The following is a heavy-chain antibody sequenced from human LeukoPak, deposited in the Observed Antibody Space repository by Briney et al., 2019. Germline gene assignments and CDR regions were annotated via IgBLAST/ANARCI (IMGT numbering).Heavy chain of an antibody. Sequence: SVKVSCKASGGTFSSYAISWVRQAPGQGLEWMGGIIPIFGTANYAQKFQGRVTITADESTSTAYMELSSLRSEDMAVYYCARVGSYYDSSGYQPLSGFDYWGQGTLVTVSS. J-gene: IGHJ4*02. CDR3: ARVGSYYDSSGYQPLSGFDY. CDR1: GGTFSSYA. V-gene: IGHV1-69*13. CDR2: IIPIFGTA. D-gene: IGHD3-22*01.